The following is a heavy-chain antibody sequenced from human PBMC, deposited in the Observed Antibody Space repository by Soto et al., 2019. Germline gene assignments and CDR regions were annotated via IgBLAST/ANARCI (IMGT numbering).Heavy chain of an antibody. CDR2: IYYSGST. CDR3: AREGGITMMRGWFDP. D-gene: IGHD3-10*01. J-gene: IGHJ5*02. V-gene: IGHV4-31*03. Sequence: SETLSLTCTVSGGSISSGGYYWSWIRQHPGKGLEWIGYIYYSGSTYYNPSLKSRVTISVDTSKNQFSLKLSSVTAADTAVYYCAREGGITMMRGWFDPWGQGTLVTV. CDR1: GGSISSGGYY.